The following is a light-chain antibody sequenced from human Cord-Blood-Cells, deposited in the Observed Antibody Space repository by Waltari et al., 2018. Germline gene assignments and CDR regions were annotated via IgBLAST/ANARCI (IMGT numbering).Light chain of an antibody. J-gene: IGKJ1*01. CDR2: VAS. Sequence: EIVLTQSPGTLSLSPGERATLSCRASQSVSSSYLAWYQQKPGQAPRLLIDVASSRATGIPDRFMGSGSGTDVTLLISRVEPDDFAVYYCQQYCSLRTFGQGTKVEIK. CDR1: QSVSSSY. CDR3: QQYCSLRT. V-gene: IGKV3-20*01.